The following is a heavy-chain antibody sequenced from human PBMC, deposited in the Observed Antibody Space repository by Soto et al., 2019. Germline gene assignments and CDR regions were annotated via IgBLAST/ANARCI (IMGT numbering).Heavy chain of an antibody. CDR3: ARDLAWAFDS. CDR1: VFTFSTLS. Sequence: GALRLSCAASVFTFSTLSMHWVRQAPGKGLEWLSFIGGSGVSISYADSVKGRFTISRDNGKNTLYLQMSSLRDEDTAVYYCARDLAWAFDSWGQGALVTVSS. J-gene: IGHJ4*02. CDR2: IGGSGVSI. V-gene: IGHV3-48*02. D-gene: IGHD1-26*01.